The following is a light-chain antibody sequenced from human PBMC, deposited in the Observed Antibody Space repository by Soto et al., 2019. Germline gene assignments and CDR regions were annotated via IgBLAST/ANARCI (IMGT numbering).Light chain of an antibody. J-gene: IGLJ1*01. CDR1: SSDVGSYNR. Sequence: QSALTQPASVSGSPGQSITISCTGTSSDVGSYNRVSWYQQHPGKAPKLMIYEGTKRPSGVSTRFSGSKSGNTASLTISGLLAEDEGDYYCCSDTTTYTYVFGTGTKVTVL. V-gene: IGLV2-23*01. CDR2: EGT. CDR3: CSDTTTYTYV.